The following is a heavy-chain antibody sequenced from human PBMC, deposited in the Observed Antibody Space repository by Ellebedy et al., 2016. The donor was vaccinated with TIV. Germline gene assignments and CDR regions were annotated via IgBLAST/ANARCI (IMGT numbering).Heavy chain of an antibody. CDR3: ARVSGNYYLYWHFDL. V-gene: IGHV4-59*08. CDR2: IYYSGST. Sequence: MPSETLSLTCTVSGGSISSYYWSWIWQPPGKGLEWIGYIYYSGSTNYNPSLKSRVTISVDTSKNQFSLKLSSVTAADTAVYYCARVSGNYYLYWHFDLWGRGTLVTVSS. D-gene: IGHD3-10*01. CDR1: GGSISSYY. J-gene: IGHJ2*01.